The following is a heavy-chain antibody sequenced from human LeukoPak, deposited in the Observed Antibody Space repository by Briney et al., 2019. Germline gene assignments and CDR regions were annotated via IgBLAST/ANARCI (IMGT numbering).Heavy chain of an antibody. D-gene: IGHD1-26*01. J-gene: IGHJ4*02. CDR2: ISYDGVNE. Sequence: GGSLRLPCVTSGFTFSNYAMHWVRQAPGKGLEWVAVISYDGVNEYYAEALQGRFSISRDSSGNTAYLKMNSLRIDDTAVYYCVKASSGSYWGGYFDYWGQGALATVSS. V-gene: IGHV3-30*18. CDR1: GFTFSNYA. CDR3: VKASSGSYWGGYFDY.